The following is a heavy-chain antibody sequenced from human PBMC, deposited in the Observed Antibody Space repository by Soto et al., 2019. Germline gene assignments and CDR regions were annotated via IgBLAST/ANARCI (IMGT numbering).Heavy chain of an antibody. Sequence: QVQLVESGGGVAQPGRSLRLSCAASGFTFSSYAMHWVRQAPGKGLEWVAVISYDGSNKYYADSVKGRFTISRDNSKNTLYLQMNSLRAEDTAVYYCASAANWGSFDYWGQGTLVTVSS. V-gene: IGHV3-30-3*01. CDR1: GFTFSSYA. CDR2: ISYDGSNK. J-gene: IGHJ4*02. D-gene: IGHD7-27*01. CDR3: ASAANWGSFDY.